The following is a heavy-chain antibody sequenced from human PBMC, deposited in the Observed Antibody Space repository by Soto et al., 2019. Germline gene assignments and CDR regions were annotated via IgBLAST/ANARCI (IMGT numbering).Heavy chain of an antibody. Sequence: QVQLVQSGAEVKKPGASVKVSCKASGYTFTTYAMHWVRQAPGQRLEWMGWINTGNNNTKYSQKFQGRVTITRDTSATTAYMELSSLRPEDTAVYFCARDHCYAGSCYDDAFDVWGQGTLVTVSS. CDR2: INTGNNNT. J-gene: IGHJ3*01. CDR1: GYTFTTYA. D-gene: IGHD2-2*01. V-gene: IGHV1-3*04. CDR3: ARDHCYAGSCYDDAFDV.